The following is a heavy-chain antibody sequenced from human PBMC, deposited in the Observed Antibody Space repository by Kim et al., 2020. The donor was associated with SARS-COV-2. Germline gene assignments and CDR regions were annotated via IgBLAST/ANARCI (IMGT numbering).Heavy chain of an antibody. D-gene: IGHD1-7*01. CDR1: GFTFSSYS. J-gene: IGHJ4*02. V-gene: IGHV3-48*02. Sequence: GGSLRLSCAASGFTFSSYSMNWVRQAPGKGLEWVSYISSSSSTIYYADSVKGRFTISRDNAKNSLYLQMNSLRDEDTAVYYCARDMPDEKELELPNYWGQGTLVTVSS. CDR3: ARDMPDEKELELPNY. CDR2: ISSSSSTI.